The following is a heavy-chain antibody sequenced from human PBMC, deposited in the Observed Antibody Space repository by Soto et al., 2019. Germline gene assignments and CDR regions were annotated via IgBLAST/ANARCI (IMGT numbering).Heavy chain of an antibody. CDR3: AREVQPPYYFDY. D-gene: IGHD1-1*01. CDR1: GGSISSGGYY. J-gene: IGHJ4*02. Sequence: SETLSLTCTVSGGSISSGGYYWNWIRRHPGKGLDWIGYIFYSGSTYYNPSLKSRVTISVDTSKNQFSLNLSSVTAADTAVYYCAREVQPPYYFDYWGQGTLVTVSS. V-gene: IGHV4-31*03. CDR2: IFYSGST.